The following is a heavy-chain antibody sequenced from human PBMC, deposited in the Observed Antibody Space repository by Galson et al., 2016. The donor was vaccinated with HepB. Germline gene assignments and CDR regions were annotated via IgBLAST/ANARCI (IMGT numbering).Heavy chain of an antibody. Sequence: PALVKPTQTLTLTCTFSGFSLSTNGVGVGWIRQPPGKALESLALIYWDDDKRYSPSLKSRLTITKDTSKNQVVLTMTNMDPVDTATYYCAHSSLHYYDRSGYTFDYWGQGTLVTVSS. J-gene: IGHJ4*02. CDR1: GFSLSTNGVG. V-gene: IGHV2-5*02. CDR2: IYWDDDK. CDR3: AHSSLHYYDRSGYTFDY. D-gene: IGHD3-22*01.